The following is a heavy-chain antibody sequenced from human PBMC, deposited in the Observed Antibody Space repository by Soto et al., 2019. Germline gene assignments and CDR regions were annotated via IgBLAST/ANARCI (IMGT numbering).Heavy chain of an antibody. CDR3: ALVDHNYYYDYGVDV. D-gene: IGHD5-12*01. J-gene: IGHJ6*02. CDR2: SGGGGGSA. V-gene: IGHV3-23*01. CDR1: GFSFSAYA. Sequence: EVQLLESGGGLVQPGGSLRLSCATSGFSFSAYAMSWVRQAPGKGLEWVSGGGGGSAYYAESVKGRFTISRDNSKNTLYLQMNSLRADDTAVYYCALVDHNYYYDYGVDVWGQGTTVTVSS.